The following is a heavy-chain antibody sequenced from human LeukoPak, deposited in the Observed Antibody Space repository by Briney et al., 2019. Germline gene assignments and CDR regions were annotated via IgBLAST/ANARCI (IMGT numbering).Heavy chain of an antibody. CDR1: GYTFTSYG. V-gene: IGHV1-18*01. D-gene: IGHD6-19*01. J-gene: IGHJ4*02. CDR3: ARAPASLIAVAGTSPVVLDDY. CDR2: ISAYNGNT. Sequence: GASVKVSCKASGYTFTSYGISWVRRAPGQGLEWMGWISAYNGNTNYAQKLQGRVTMTTDTSTSTAYMELRSLRSDDTAVYYCARAPASLIAVAGTSPVVLDDYWGQGTLVTVSS.